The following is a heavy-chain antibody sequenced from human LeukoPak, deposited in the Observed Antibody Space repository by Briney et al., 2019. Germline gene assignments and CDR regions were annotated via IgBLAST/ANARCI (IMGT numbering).Heavy chain of an antibody. D-gene: IGHD2-2*01. Sequence: GGSLRLSCAASGFTFSSYSMNWVRQAPGKGLEWVSYISSSSSTIYYADSVKGRFTISRDNAKNSLYLLMNSLRDEDTAVYYCARDCSSSSCSGSGFDYWGQGTLVTVSS. CDR1: GFTFSSYS. J-gene: IGHJ4*02. CDR2: ISSSSSTI. CDR3: ARDCSSSSCSGSGFDY. V-gene: IGHV3-48*02.